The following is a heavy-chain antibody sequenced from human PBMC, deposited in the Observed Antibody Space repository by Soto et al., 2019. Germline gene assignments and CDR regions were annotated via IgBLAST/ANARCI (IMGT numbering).Heavy chain of an antibody. CDR1: GDTFNSYV. V-gene: IGHV1-69*17. D-gene: IGHD3-16*01. J-gene: IGHJ4*02. CDR2: IIPIIGVT. CDR3: ARESLGAKGADH. Sequence: QVQLVQSGAEVKRPGSSVKVSCESSGDTFNSYVISWVRQAPGQGLEWMGGIIPIIGVTHYAQKFQGRVTIWALSSTGTAYMGVTNLGFEDTALYYCARESLGAKGADHWGQGTLVTVSS.